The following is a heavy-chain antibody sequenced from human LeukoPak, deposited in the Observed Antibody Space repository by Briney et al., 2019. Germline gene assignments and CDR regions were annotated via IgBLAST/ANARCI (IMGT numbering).Heavy chain of an antibody. D-gene: IGHD3-10*01. CDR1: GGSISSSSYY. CDR3: ARLHSSGAFDP. J-gene: IGHJ5*02. V-gene: IGHV4-39*01. CDR2: VYYSGST. Sequence: PSETLSLTCTVSGGSISSSSYYWGWVRQPPGKGLEWIGSVYYSGSTYYDPSLKSPVTISVDTSKNQFSLKLNSVTAADTAVYFCARLHSSGAFDPWGQGTLVTVSS.